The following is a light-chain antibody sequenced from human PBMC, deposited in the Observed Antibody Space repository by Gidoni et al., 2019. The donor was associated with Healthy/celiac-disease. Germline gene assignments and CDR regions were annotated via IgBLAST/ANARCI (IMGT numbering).Light chain of an antibody. CDR1: SSDVGGYNY. V-gene: IGLV2-14*01. Sequence: QFALTQPASVSGSPGQSITISCTGTSSDVGGYNYVSWYQQHPGKAPKLMIYDVSNRPSWVSNRFSGSKSGNTASLPISGLQAEDEADYYCSSYTSSSTLGHVFGTGTKVTVL. CDR2: DVS. J-gene: IGLJ1*01. CDR3: SSYTSSSTLGHV.